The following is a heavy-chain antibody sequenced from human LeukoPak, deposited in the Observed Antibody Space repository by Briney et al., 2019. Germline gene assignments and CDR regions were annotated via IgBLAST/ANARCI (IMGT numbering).Heavy chain of an antibody. CDR2: IYYSGST. V-gene: IGHV4-39*01. CDR1: GGTISNSNYY. D-gene: IGHD5-18*01. CDR3: ARQYGYSYGFGY. J-gene: IGHJ4*02. Sequence: PSETLSLTCTVTGGTISNSNYYWGWIRQPPGKGLEWIGSIYYSGSTYYNPSLKSRVTISVDTSKNQFSLKLSSVTAADTAVYYCARQYGYSYGFGYWGQGTLVTVSS.